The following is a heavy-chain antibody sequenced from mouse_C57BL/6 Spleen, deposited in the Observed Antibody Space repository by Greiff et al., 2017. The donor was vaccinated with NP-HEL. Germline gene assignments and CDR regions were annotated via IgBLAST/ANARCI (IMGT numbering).Heavy chain of an antibody. CDR1: GFSLTSYG. CDR2: IWSGGST. D-gene: IGHD1-1*01. J-gene: IGHJ3*01. V-gene: IGHV2-2*01. CDR3: ARNRNYGSSYVWFAY. Sequence: VKLMESGPGLVQPSQSLSITCTVSGFSLTSYGVHWVRQSPGKGLEWLGVIWSGGSTDYNAAFISRLSISKDNSKSQVFFKMNSLQADDTAIYYCARNRNYGSSYVWFAYWGQGTLVTVSA.